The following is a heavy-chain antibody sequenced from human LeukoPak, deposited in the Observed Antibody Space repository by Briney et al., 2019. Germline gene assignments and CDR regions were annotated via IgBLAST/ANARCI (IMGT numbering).Heavy chain of an antibody. CDR3: ARDPSRGLYYFDY. D-gene: IGHD3-16*01. CDR1: GFTVSSNY. J-gene: IGHJ4*02. CDR2: IYSGGST. V-gene: IGHV3-66*01. Sequence: GGSLRLSCAASGFTVSSNYMSWVRQAPGKGLEWVSVIYSGGSTYYADSVKGRFTISRDNSKNTLYLQMNSLRAEDTAVYYCARDPSRGLYYFDYWGQGTLVTVSS.